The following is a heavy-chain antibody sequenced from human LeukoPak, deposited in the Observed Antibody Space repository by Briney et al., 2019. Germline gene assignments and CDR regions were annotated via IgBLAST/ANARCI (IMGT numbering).Heavy chain of an antibody. Sequence: ASVKVSCKASGGTFSSYAISWVRQAPGQGLEWMGGIIPIFGTANYAQKFQGRVTITTDESTSTVYMELSSLRSEDTAVYYCARGVSGYSSSSPFDYWGQGTLVTVSS. CDR2: IIPIFGTA. D-gene: IGHD6-13*01. J-gene: IGHJ4*02. CDR3: ARGVSGYSSSSPFDY. V-gene: IGHV1-69*05. CDR1: GGTFSSYA.